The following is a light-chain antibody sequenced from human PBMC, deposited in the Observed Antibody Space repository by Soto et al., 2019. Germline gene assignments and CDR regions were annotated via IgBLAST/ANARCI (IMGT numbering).Light chain of an antibody. CDR2: EGS. J-gene: IGLJ2*01. Sequence: QSALTQPSSVSGSPGQSITISCTGTSNDIGGYNYVSWYQQHPGEAPKLIIYEGSNRPSGVSNRFSGSKSDNTASLTITGLQAEDEASYYCSSYTITHIPVIFGGGTQLTVL. CDR3: SSYTITHIPVI. CDR1: SNDIGGYNY. V-gene: IGLV2-14*01.